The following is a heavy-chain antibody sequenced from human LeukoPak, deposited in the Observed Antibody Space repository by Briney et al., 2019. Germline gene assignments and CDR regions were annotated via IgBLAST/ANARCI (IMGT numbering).Heavy chain of an antibody. Sequence: SGGSLRLSCAASGFNVSSSFMSWVRQAPGRGLEWVSVIYSGGSTFYTASVKGRFTISRDNSENTLFLQMNSLRAEDTAVYYCAKEPREYCSSTSCPNWFDSWGQGTLVTVSS. CDR1: GFNVSSSF. V-gene: IGHV3-53*01. J-gene: IGHJ5*01. CDR3: AKEPREYCSSTSCPNWFDS. CDR2: IYSGGST. D-gene: IGHD2-2*01.